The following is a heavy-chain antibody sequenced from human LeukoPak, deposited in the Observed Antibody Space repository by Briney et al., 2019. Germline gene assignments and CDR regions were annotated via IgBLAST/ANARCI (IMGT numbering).Heavy chain of an antibody. Sequence: ASVKVSCKASGYTFTSYGINWVRQAPGQGLEWMGCISAYNGNTNYAQKFQGRVTMTRDTSISTAYMELSRLRSDDTAVYYCARAVAGGLRWTRYYYYYMDVWGKGTTVTVSS. V-gene: IGHV1-18*01. D-gene: IGHD4-23*01. J-gene: IGHJ6*03. CDR1: GYTFTSYG. CDR3: ARAVAGGLRWTRYYYYYMDV. CDR2: ISAYNGNT.